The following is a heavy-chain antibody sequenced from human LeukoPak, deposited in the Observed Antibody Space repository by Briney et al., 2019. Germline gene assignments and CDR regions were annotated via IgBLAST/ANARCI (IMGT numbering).Heavy chain of an antibody. CDR1: GDSFSSHY. Sequence: SETLSLTCAVSGDSFSSHYWTWIRQSPGTGLEWIGYTSHIGRTNYNPSLKSRVTISIDTSKNQFSLKLRSVTAADTAVYARDLVTVTKGFDIWGQGTMVSVSS. J-gene: IGHJ3*02. V-gene: IGHV4-59*11. D-gene: IGHD4-17*01. CDR2: TSHIGRT. CDR3: DLVTVTKGFDI.